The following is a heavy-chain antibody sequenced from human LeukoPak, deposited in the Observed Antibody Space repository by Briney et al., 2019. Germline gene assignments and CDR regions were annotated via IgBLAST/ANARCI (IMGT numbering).Heavy chain of an antibody. CDR2: IDPRSGGT. V-gene: IGHV1-2*02. CDR3: ATDNYGTLDY. Sequence: ASVKVSCKASGYTFTDNYIHWVRRAPGQGLEWMGWIDPRSGGTRCTQKFQGRVTMTRDTSISTVYLDLSGMTFDDTALYCCATDNYGTLDYWGQGTLVTVSS. J-gene: IGHJ4*02. D-gene: IGHD3-16*01. CDR1: GYTFTDNY.